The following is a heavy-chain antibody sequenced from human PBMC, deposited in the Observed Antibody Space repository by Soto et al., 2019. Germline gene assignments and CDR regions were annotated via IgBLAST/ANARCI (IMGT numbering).Heavy chain of an antibody. J-gene: IGHJ6*02. CDR1: GFTFSSYG. V-gene: IGHV3-33*01. CDR2: IWYDGSNK. D-gene: IGHD2-21*02. CDR3: ARDHRRFLLRLAYCGGDCYPLSGYGMDV. Sequence: QVQLVESGGGVVQPGRSLRLSCAASGFTFSSYGMHWVRQAPGKGLEWVAGIWYDGSNKYYADSVKGRFTISRAKSKNTLYLQMNSLGAEDTAVYYCARDHRRFLLRLAYCGGDCYPLSGYGMDVWGQGTTVTVSS.